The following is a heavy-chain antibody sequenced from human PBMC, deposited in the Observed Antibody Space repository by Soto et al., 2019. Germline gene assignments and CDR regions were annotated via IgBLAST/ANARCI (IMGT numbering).Heavy chain of an antibody. CDR3: ARKGSGDYALDY. V-gene: IGHV2-5*02. CDR2: IYWDDVK. J-gene: IGHJ4*02. D-gene: IGHD4-17*01. Sequence: QITLKESGPPLVKPTQTLTLTCTLSGCSLSTGGVGVGWIRQSPGKALEWLAVIYWDDVKHYSPSLERRLTITKDTSESEVVLTMTNMDPVDTATYYCARKGSGDYALDYWGQGILVTVSS. CDR1: GCSLSTGGVG.